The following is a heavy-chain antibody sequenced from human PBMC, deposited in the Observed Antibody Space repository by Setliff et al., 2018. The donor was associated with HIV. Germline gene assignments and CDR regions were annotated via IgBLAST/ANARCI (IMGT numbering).Heavy chain of an antibody. CDR3: ARETYYYVGGLDV. D-gene: IGHD3-10*02. CDR1: GFTFSNAW. CDR2: IKSKTDGGTT. J-gene: IGHJ6*02. Sequence: GGSLRLSCAASGFTFSNAWMNWVRQAPGKGLEWVGRIKSKTDGGTTDYAAPVKGRFTISRDDSKSTLYLQMNSLKTEDTAVYYCARETYYYVGGLDVWGQGTTVTVSS. V-gene: IGHV3-15*01.